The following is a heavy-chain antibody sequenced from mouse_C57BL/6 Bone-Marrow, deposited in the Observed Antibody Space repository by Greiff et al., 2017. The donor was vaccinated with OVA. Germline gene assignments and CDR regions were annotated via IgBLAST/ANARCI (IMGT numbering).Heavy chain of an antibody. CDR2: IWTGGGT. CDR1: GYSLTSYA. D-gene: IGHD2-10*02. CDR3: ARDPRPSLDY. J-gene: IGHJ4*01. V-gene: IGHV2-9-1*01. Sequence: VKVVESGPGLVAPSQSLSISCTVSGYSLTSYAISWVRQPPGKGLEWLGVIWTGGGTNYNSALKSRLSISKDNSTSHVFLNMNSLPTDDTARYYCARDPRPSLDYWGKGTSVTVSS.